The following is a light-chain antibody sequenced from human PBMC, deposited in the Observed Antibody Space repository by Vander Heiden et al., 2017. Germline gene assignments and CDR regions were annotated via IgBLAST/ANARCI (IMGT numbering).Light chain of an antibody. J-gene: IGKJ4*01. V-gene: IGKV3-20*01. CDR1: QSVGNNH. CDR3: QHYGFSPPVT. CDR2: HAS. Sequence: VLTQSPGTLYLSPGERATFSCRASQSVGNNHLACYQQKPGQAPRLLISHASSRAAGIPDRFSGSGSGTDFTLTISRLEPEDFAVYYFQHYGFSPPVTFGGGTKVAIK.